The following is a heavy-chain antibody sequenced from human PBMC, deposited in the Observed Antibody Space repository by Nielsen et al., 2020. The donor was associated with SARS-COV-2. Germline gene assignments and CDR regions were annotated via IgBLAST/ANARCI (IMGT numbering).Heavy chain of an antibody. CDR3: ATPTIFGVVPI. CDR2: IYSGGST. CDR1: GFAVSNNY. D-gene: IGHD3-3*01. V-gene: IGHV3-66*01. J-gene: IGHJ3*02. Sequence: GGSLRLSCAASGFAVSNNYMSWVRQAPGKGLEWVSIIYSGGSTYYADSVKGRFTISRDNSKNTLYLQMNSLRAEDTAVYYCATPTIFGVVPIWGQGTMVTVSS.